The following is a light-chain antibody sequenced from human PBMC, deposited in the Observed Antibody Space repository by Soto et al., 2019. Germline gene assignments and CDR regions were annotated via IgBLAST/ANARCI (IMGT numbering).Light chain of an antibody. CDR2: DAS. V-gene: IGKV1-5*01. J-gene: IGKJ1*01. Sequence: DIPMPQSASTLSASVGDSGTITCRAGRGLRNSLAWYQQTVGTAPKLLIYDASTLERGVPSRFSGRASGTEFTLTISSLQRDDFGTYYCQQYDNYPWTFGQGTKVDIK. CDR3: QQYDNYPWT. CDR1: RGLRNS.